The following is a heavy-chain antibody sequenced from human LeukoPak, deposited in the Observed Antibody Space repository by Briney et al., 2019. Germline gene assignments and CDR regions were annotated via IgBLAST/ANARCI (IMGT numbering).Heavy chain of an antibody. CDR3: ARQDYYYYGMDV. CDR2: IYYSGST. V-gene: IGHV4-39*01. J-gene: IGHJ6*02. Sequence: SETLSLTCTVSGXSISRSGHYWDWIRQPPGKGLELIASIYYSGSTYYNPSLKSRVTISVDTSKNQFSLNLSSVTAADTAVYYCARQDYYYYGMDVWGQGTTVIVSS. CDR1: GXSISRSGHY.